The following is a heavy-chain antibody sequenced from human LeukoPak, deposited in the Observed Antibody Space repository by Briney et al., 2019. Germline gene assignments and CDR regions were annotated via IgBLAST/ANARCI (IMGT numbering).Heavy chain of an antibody. D-gene: IGHD7-27*01. CDR3: ARASLGNFDY. V-gene: IGHV4-34*01. Sequence: PSETLSLTCIVSGGSISNYYWSWIRQPPGKGLEWIGEINHSGSTNYNPSLKSRVTISVDTSKNQFSLKLSSVTAADTAVYYCARASLGNFDYWGQGTLVTVSS. J-gene: IGHJ4*02. CDR2: INHSGST. CDR1: GGSISNYY.